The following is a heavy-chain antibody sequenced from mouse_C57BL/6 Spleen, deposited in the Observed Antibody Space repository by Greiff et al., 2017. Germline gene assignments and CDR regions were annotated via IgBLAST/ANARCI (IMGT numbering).Heavy chain of an antibody. CDR1: GYTFTSYW. CDR3: ARGGSTTVVDWYFDV. Sequence: QVQLQQSGTELVKPGASVKLSCKASGYTFTSYWMHWVKQRPGQGLEWIGNINPSNGGTNYNEKFKSKATLTVDKSSSTAYMQLSSLTSEDSAVYYCARGGSTTVVDWYFDVWGTGTTVTVSS. D-gene: IGHD1-1*01. J-gene: IGHJ1*03. CDR2: INPSNGGT. V-gene: IGHV1-53*01.